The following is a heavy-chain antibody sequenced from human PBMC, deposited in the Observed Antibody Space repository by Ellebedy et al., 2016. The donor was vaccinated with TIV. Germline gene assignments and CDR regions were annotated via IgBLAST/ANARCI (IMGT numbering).Heavy chain of an antibody. J-gene: IGHJ4*02. CDR1: GGSISSYY. CDR2: IYYSGST. V-gene: IGHV4-59*01. CDR3: ARYYYDSSGYSEFDY. Sequence: MPSETLSLTCTVSGGSISSYYWSWIRQPPGKGLEWIGYIYYSGSTNYNPSLESRVTISVDTSKNQFSLKLSSVTAADTAVYYCARYYYDSSGYSEFDYWGQGTLVTVSS. D-gene: IGHD3-22*01.